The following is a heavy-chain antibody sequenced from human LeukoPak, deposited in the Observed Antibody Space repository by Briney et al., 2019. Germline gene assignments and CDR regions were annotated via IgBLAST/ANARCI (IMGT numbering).Heavy chain of an antibody. Sequence: GGSLRLSCAASAFTFRPFAMIWVRQAPGKGLEWVSTVSGSGHSTYYADSVKGRFTISGDNSNNTLFLQMNSLRAEDTAVYYCAKGAASRGYTYVANWGQGTLVTVSS. V-gene: IGHV3-23*01. D-gene: IGHD5-18*01. CDR3: AKGAASRGYTYVAN. CDR2: VSGSGHST. J-gene: IGHJ4*02. CDR1: AFTFRPFA.